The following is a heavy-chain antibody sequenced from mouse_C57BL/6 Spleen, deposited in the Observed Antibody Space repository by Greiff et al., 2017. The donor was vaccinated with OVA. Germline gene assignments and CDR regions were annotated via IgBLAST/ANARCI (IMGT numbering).Heavy chain of an antibody. V-gene: IGHV1-69*01. CDR2: IDPSDSYP. Sequence: QVQLQQPGAELVMPGASVKLSCKASGYTFTSYWMHWVKQRPGKGLEWIGEIDPSDSYPNYNQKFKGKSTLTVDKGSSTSYMQISILTSDDSAVYYCARSRTTVVPYARDYWGQGTSLTVSS. CDR1: GYTFTSYW. D-gene: IGHD1-1*01. J-gene: IGHJ4*01. CDR3: ARSRTTVVPYARDY.